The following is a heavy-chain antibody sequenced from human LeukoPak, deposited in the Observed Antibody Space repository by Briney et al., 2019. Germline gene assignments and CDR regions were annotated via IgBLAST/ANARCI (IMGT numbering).Heavy chain of an antibody. J-gene: IGHJ3*02. Sequence: GGSLRLSCAASGFTFSSYWMHWVRQAPGKGLVWVSRIKSDGSSTNYADSVKGRFTISRDNAKNTLYLRMNSLRAEDTALYYCARARYYYDSSGYYRRGAFDIWGQGAMVTVSS. D-gene: IGHD3-22*01. V-gene: IGHV3-74*01. CDR1: GFTFSSYW. CDR3: ARARYYYDSSGYYRRGAFDI. CDR2: IKSDGSST.